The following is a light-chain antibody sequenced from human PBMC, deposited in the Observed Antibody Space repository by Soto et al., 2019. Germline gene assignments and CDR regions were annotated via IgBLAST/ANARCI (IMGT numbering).Light chain of an antibody. J-gene: IGLJ2*01. CDR1: SSDVGGYNN. V-gene: IGLV2-14*01. Sequence: QSALTQPASVSRSPGQSITISCTGTSSDVGGYNNVSWYQQHPGKAPKLMIYDVSNRPSGVSNRFSGSKSGNTASLTISGLQAEDEADYYCISYTSSSTPYVVFGGGTKPPS. CDR3: ISYTSSSTPYVV. CDR2: DVS.